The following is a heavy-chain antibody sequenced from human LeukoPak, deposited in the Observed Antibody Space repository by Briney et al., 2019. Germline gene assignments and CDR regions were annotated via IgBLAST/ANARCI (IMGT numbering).Heavy chain of an antibody. CDR3: ARDEGYYDSSDYYYYGMDV. V-gene: IGHV1-2*02. Sequence: ASVKVSCKASGYTFTGYYMHWVRQAPGQGLEWMGWINPNSGGTNYAQKFQGRVTMTRDTSISTAYMELSRLRSDDTAVYCCARDEGYYDSSDYYYYGMDVWGQGTTVTVSS. CDR2: INPNSGGT. D-gene: IGHD3-22*01. CDR1: GYTFTGYY. J-gene: IGHJ6*02.